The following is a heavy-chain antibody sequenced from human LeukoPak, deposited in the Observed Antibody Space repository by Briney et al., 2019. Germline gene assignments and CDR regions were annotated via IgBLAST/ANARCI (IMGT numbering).Heavy chain of an antibody. Sequence: GGSLRLSCAASGFIFSSSGMSWVRQTADKGLEWVSSIHASGGRAYYADSVKGRFTVSRDNSKNTLYLQMNSLRVEDTAIYYCAKDLRNGDNYGFLDYWGQGTLVTVSP. CDR2: IHASGGRA. D-gene: IGHD4/OR15-4a*01. CDR1: GFIFSSSG. V-gene: IGHV3-23*01. CDR3: AKDLRNGDNYGFLDY. J-gene: IGHJ4*02.